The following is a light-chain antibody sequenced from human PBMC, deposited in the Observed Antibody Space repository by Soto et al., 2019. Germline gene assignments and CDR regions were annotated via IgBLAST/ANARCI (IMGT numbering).Light chain of an antibody. CDR1: SSDVGSYNL. V-gene: IGLV2-23*01. CDR2: EGS. J-gene: IGLJ2*01. CDR3: AAWDDSLNGVV. Sequence: QSALTQPASVSGSPGQSITISCTGTSSDVGSYNLVSWYQQHPGKAPKLMIYEGSKRPSGVSNRFSGSKSGNTASLTISGLQAEDEADYYCAAWDDSLNGVVFGGGTKLTVL.